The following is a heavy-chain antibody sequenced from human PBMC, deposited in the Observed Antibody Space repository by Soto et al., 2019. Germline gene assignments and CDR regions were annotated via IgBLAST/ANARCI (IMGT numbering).Heavy chain of an antibody. Sequence: QVLLQESGPRVVKPSETLSLTCTVSAGSLSSFYWSWIRQPPGKELEWLGYIYFSGSSKYNPSLKSRVTISVDTSKNQFSLKLRSVTAADTAVYYCARSTVTATSNWFGPWGQGTLVTVSS. D-gene: IGHD2-21*02. V-gene: IGHV4-59*01. CDR3: ARSTVTATSNWFGP. CDR2: IYFSGSS. CDR1: AGSLSSFY. J-gene: IGHJ5*02.